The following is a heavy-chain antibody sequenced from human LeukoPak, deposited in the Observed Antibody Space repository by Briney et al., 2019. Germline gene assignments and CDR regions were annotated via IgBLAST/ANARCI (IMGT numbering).Heavy chain of an antibody. CDR2: ISYDGSNK. J-gene: IGHJ4*02. Sequence: GGSLRLSCAASGFTFSSYAMHWVRQAPGKGLEWVAVISYDGSNKYYADSVKGRFTISRDNSKNTLSLQMNSLRAEDTAVYYCARVEVSYDFWSGYQFDYWGQGTLVTVSS. CDR3: ARVEVSYDFWSGYQFDY. D-gene: IGHD3-3*01. CDR1: GFTFSSYA. V-gene: IGHV3-30-3*01.